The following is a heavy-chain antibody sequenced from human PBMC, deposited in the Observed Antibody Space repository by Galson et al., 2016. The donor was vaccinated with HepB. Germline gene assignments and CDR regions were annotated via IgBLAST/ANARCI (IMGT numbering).Heavy chain of an antibody. CDR2: IDHSGAT. V-gene: IGHV4-34*01. CDR3: ARGSREKYIVVVPAARFDP. Sequence: ETLSLTCAVYGGSFSDDYWTWIRQPPGKGLEWIGDIDHSGATHYNPSLKGRVTISLDTSKNQFSLRQTSVTAADTAMYYCARGSREKYIVVVPAARFDPWGQGTLVTVSS. CDR1: GGSFSDDY. J-gene: IGHJ5*02. D-gene: IGHD2-2*01.